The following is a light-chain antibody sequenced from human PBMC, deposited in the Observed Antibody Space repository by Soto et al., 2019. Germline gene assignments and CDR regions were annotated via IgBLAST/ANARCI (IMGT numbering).Light chain of an antibody. J-gene: IGLJ1*01. CDR3: GAWDNKLNTFV. Sequence: QSALTQPPSVSTAAGQKVTISCSGSSSNIGDNFVSWYRHFPGTAPKLLIGDNDKRPSGIPDRFSGSKSGTSATLGITGVQTGDEAEYYCGAWDNKLNTFVFGGGTKVTVL. CDR2: DND. CDR1: SSNIGDNF. V-gene: IGLV1-51*01.